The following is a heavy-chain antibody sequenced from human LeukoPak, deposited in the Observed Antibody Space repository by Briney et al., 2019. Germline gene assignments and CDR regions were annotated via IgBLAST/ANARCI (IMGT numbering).Heavy chain of an antibody. CDR1: GGTFSSYA. D-gene: IGHD6-19*01. CDR3: ARDRIAVAGHPVYYYMDV. CDR2: IIPIFGTA. Sequence: SVKVSCKASGGTFSSYAISWVRQAPGQGLEWMGRIIPIFGTANYAQKFQGRVTITADESTSTAYMELSSLRSEDTAVYYCARDRIAVAGHPVYYYMDVWGKGTTVTVSS. J-gene: IGHJ6*03. V-gene: IGHV1-69*13.